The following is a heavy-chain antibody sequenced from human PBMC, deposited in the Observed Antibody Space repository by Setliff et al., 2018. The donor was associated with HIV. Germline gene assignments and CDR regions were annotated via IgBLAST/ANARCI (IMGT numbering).Heavy chain of an antibody. J-gene: IGHJ4*02. V-gene: IGHV4-61*02. CDR2: IHPSGST. Sequence: PSETLSLTCSVSGGSINSGRYFWNWMRQAAGKGLDWIGRIHPSGSTNYNPSLERRVSISLERSKSRFSLRLTSVSAADTAIYYCARSPSYRSSWEYYFDYWGQGILVTVSS. CDR3: ARSPSYRSSWEYYFDY. D-gene: IGHD6-13*01. CDR1: GGSINSGRYF.